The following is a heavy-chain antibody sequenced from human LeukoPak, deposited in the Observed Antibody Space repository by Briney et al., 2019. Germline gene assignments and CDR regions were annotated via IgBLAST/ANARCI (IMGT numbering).Heavy chain of an antibody. CDR2: ISGSGGST. CDR1: GFTFSSYA. D-gene: IGHD5-12*01. J-gene: IGHJ3*02. V-gene: IGHV3-23*01. Sequence: GGSLRLSCAASGFTFSSYAMSWVRQAPGKGLEWVSAISGSGGSTYYADSVKGRFTISRDNSKNTQFFQMNSLRAEDTAVYYCAKEGYSGYDAFDIWGQGTMVTVSS. CDR3: AKEGYSGYDAFDI.